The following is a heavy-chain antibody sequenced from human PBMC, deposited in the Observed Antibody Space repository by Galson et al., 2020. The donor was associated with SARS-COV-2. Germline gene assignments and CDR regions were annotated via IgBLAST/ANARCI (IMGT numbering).Heavy chain of an antibody. D-gene: IGHD3-16*02. CDR1: GGSISSGGYY. V-gene: IGHV4-31*03. CDR3: ASKYYDYVWGGYRLD. J-gene: IGHJ4*02. Sequence: SETLSLTCTVSGGSISSGGYYWNWIRQHPGKGLEWIGYIYNSGSTYYNPSLKSRLTISVDTSKNQFSLKLSSVTAADTAVYYCASKYYDYVWGGYRLDGGQGTLVTVSS. CDR2: IYNSGST.